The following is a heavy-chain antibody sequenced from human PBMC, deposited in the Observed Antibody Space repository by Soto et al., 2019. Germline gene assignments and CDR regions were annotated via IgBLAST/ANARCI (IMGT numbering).Heavy chain of an antibody. CDR3: VSGGATGAAIGDH. D-gene: IGHD5-12*01. Sequence: EVLLVESGGGLVQSGGSLRLSCAASTSTFSRYGMNWVRQAPGKGPEWISLISPSGVTIYYADSVRGRFTVPRDNAKNALVLQMNPLRDDDKAVYYCVSGGATGAAIGDHWGQGPKDTVSS. CDR1: TSTFSRYG. V-gene: IGHV3-48*02. J-gene: IGHJ4*02. CDR2: ISPSGVTI.